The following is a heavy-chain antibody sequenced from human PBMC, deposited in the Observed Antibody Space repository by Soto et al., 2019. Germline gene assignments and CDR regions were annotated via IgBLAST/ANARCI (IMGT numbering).Heavy chain of an antibody. D-gene: IGHD1-26*01. Sequence: QITLKESGPTLVRPTQTLTLTCTFSGFSFSGLSFSAGGVGVARIRQPPGKALECLAFFHWDDDKGSSSSLKNRVTIPQETSKNQVVLTTPDMGPEDTGKYYCALDAGDSRNYYHTFDVWGQGTKVIVSS. CDR2: FHWDDDK. CDR3: ALDAGDSRNYYHTFDV. CDR1: GFSFSGLSFSAGGVG. J-gene: IGHJ6*02. V-gene: IGHV2-5*02.